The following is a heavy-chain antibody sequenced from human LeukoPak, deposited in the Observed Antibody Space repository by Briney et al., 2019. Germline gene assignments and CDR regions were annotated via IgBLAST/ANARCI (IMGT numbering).Heavy chain of an antibody. CDR1: GFTFSSYG. Sequence: HPGRSLRLSCAASGFTFSSYGMHWVRQAPGKGLEWVAVIWYDGSNKYYADSVKGRFTISRDNSKNTLYLQMNSLRAEDTAVYYCARGLRDIVVPFDYWGQGTLVTVSS. D-gene: IGHD2-15*01. CDR2: IWYDGSNK. CDR3: ARGLRDIVVPFDY. V-gene: IGHV3-33*01. J-gene: IGHJ4*02.